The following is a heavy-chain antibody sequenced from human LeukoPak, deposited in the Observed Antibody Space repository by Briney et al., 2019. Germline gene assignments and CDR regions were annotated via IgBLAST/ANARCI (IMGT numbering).Heavy chain of an antibody. V-gene: IGHV4-34*01. CDR2: INDIGNT. J-gene: IGHJ6*03. D-gene: IGHD3-10*01. CDR1: GGSFSGYY. Sequence: SEALSLTCAVYGGSFSGYYWSWIRQPPGKGLEWIGEINDIGNTNYDPSLRSRVTISVDTSKNQFSLSLTSATAADTAVYFCARLGSVGYYNYQYMDIWGNGTTVTVSS. CDR3: ARLGSVGYYNYQYMDI.